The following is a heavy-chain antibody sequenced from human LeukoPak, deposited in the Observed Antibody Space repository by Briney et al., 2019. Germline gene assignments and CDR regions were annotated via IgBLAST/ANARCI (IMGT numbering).Heavy chain of an antibody. D-gene: IGHD6-13*01. J-gene: IGHJ6*03. CDR3: ARGGPYSISWHGDYYYYYMDV. Sequence: PSESLSLTCAVYGGSFSGYYWSWIRQPPGKGLEWIGEINDSGSTNYNPSLKSRVTISVDTSKNQFCLRLSSVTAADTAVYYCARGGPYSISWHGDYYYYYMDVWGKGTTVTVPS. V-gene: IGHV4-34*01. CDR1: GGSFSGYY. CDR2: INDSGST.